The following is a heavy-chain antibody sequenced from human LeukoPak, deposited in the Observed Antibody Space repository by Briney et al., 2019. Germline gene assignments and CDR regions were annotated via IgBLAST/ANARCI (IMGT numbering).Heavy chain of an antibody. V-gene: IGHV4-39*07. CDR2: IYYSGST. D-gene: IGHD3-10*01. J-gene: IGHJ6*03. CDR3: AKDRGQIYYNYYMDV. Sequence: SETLSLTCTVSGGSISSSSYYWGWIRQPPGKGLEWIGSIYYSGSTYYNPSLKSRVTISVDTSKNQFSLKLSSVTAADTAVYYCAKDRGQIYYNYYMDVWGKGTTVTVSS. CDR1: GGSISSSSYY.